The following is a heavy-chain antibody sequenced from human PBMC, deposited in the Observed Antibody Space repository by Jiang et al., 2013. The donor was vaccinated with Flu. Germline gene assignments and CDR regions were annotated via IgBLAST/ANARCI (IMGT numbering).Heavy chain of an antibody. J-gene: IGHJ4*02. CDR1: EAPSAAML. D-gene: IGHD5-18*01. CDR3: ARVGYSYGYFDY. V-gene: IGHV1-69*04. CDR2: IIPILGIA. Sequence: GAEVKKPGSSVKVSCKASEAPSAAMLSAGCDRPLGQGLEWMGGIIPILGIANYAQKFQGRVTITADKSTSTAYMELSSLRSEDTAVYYCARVGYSYGYFDYWGQGTLVTVSS.